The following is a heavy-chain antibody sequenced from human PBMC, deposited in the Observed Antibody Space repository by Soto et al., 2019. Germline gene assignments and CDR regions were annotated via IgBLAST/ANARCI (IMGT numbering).Heavy chain of an antibody. CDR2: IWYDGSNK. J-gene: IGHJ4*02. Sequence: GGSLRLSCAASGFTFSSYGMHWVRQAPGKGLEWVAVIWYDGSNKYYADSVKGRFTISRDNSKNTLYLQMNSLRAEDTAVYYCARATSMVVAATGHFDYWGQGTLVTVSS. V-gene: IGHV3-33*01. CDR3: ARATSMVVAATGHFDY. D-gene: IGHD2-15*01. CDR1: GFTFSSYG.